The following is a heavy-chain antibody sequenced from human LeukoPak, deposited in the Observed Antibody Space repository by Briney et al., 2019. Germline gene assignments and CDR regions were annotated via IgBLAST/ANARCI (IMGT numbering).Heavy chain of an antibody. D-gene: IGHD6-13*01. Sequence: GGSLRLSCAASGFTFSSYAMSWVRQAPGKGLEWVAVIWYDGSNKYYADSVKGRFTISRDNSKNTLYLQMNSLRAEDTAVYYCARDSPIAAAGDYYFDYWGQGTLVTVSS. J-gene: IGHJ4*02. V-gene: IGHV3-33*08. CDR2: IWYDGSNK. CDR3: ARDSPIAAAGDYYFDY. CDR1: GFTFSSYA.